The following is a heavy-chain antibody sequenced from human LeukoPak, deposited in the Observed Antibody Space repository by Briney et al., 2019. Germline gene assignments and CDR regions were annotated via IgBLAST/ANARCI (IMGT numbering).Heavy chain of an antibody. CDR2: ISSSSSTI. D-gene: IGHD1-26*01. V-gene: IGHV3-48*04. CDR1: GFTVSSNY. Sequence: GGSLRLSCAASGFTVSSNYMNWVRQAPGKGLEWVSYISSSSSTIYYADSVKGRFTISRDNAKNSLYLQMNSLRAEDTAVYYCASLVGATPYYYYGMDVWGQGTTVTVSS. CDR3: ASLVGATPYYYYGMDV. J-gene: IGHJ6*02.